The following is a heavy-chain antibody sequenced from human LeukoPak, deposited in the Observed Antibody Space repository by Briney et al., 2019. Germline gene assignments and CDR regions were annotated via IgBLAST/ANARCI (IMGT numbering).Heavy chain of an antibody. D-gene: IGHD2/OR15-2a*01. V-gene: IGHV3-48*01. J-gene: IGHJ4*02. CDR2: ISSSSTTI. CDR3: VRDLDSIAFF. CDR1: GFTFSSYS. Sequence: GGSLRLSCAASGFTFSSYSMNWVRQAPGKGLEWVSYISSSSTTINYAESVKGRFTISRDNAKDSMYLQMNSLRAEDTAVYYCVRDLDSIAFFWGQGTLVTVSS.